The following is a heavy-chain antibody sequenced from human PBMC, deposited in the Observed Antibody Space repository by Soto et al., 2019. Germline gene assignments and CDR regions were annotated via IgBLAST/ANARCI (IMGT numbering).Heavy chain of an antibody. CDR2: IKQDGSEK. CDR3: AKIVRSIVVIYYFDY. J-gene: IGHJ4*02. Sequence: GGSLRLSCAASGFTFSSYWMSWVRQAPGKGLEWVANIKQDGSEKYYVDSVKGRFTISRDNAKNTLYLQMNSLRAEDTAVYYCAKIVRSIVVIYYFDYWGQGTLVTVSS. D-gene: IGHD2-2*01. V-gene: IGHV3-7*01. CDR1: GFTFSSYW.